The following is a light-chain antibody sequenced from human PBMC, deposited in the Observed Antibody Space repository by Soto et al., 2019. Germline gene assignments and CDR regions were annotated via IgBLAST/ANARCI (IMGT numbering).Light chain of an antibody. CDR3: HKRQSWPRT. CDR1: QYINTR. Sequence: EIVLTHSPATLSSFPVYIVTLSCSSSQYINTRLAWYQHRPGQAPRLLIYQTSIRAAGIPARFSASGSGTDFTLTIGDVQPEDFALYYCHKRQSWPRTFGQGTKVDIK. CDR2: QTS. J-gene: IGKJ1*01. V-gene: IGKV3-11*01.